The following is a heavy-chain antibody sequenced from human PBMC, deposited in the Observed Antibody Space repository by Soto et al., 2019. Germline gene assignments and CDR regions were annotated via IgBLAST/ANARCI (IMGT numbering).Heavy chain of an antibody. J-gene: IGHJ5*02. CDR2: ISYSGST. V-gene: IGHV4-59*01. CDR3: ARSTDYGGSWFDP. CDR1: GDSISSYY. Sequence: QVQLQESGPGLVTPADTLSLTCTVSGDSISSYYWSWIRQPPGKGLEWIGYISYSGSTHYNPSLKSRVTISVDTSKTQFSLKLSSVTAADTAVYYCARSTDYGGSWFDPWGQGTLVTVSS. D-gene: IGHD4-17*01.